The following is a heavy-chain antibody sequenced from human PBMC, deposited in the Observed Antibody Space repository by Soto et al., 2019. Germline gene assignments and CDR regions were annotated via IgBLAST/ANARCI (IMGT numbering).Heavy chain of an antibody. J-gene: IGHJ4*02. V-gene: IGHV1-18*01. CDR2: ISAYNGNT. D-gene: IGHD3-10*01. CDR1: GYTFTSYG. CDR3: ARDLIREGFGELPDY. Sequence: GASVKVSCKASGYTFTSYGISWVRQAPGQGLEWMGWISAYNGNTNYAQKLQGRVTMTTDTSTSTAYMELRSLRSDDTAVYYCARDLIREGFGELPDYWGQGTLVTVPQ.